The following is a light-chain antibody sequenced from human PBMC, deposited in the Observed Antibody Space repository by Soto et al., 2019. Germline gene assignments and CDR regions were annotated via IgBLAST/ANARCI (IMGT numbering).Light chain of an antibody. V-gene: IGKV1-5*01. Sequence: DIQMTQSPSTLSASVGDRVTITCRASQSISSWLAWYQQRPGKAPKLLIYDASTLESGVPSRFSGGGSGTEFTLTISSRQPDDFATYYCQYYNSYSGTFGQGTKVEIK. J-gene: IGKJ1*01. CDR1: QSISSW. CDR3: QYYNSYSGT. CDR2: DAS.